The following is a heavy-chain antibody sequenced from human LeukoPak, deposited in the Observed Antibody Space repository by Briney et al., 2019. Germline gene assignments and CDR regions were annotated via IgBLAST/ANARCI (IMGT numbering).Heavy chain of an antibody. Sequence: ASVEVSCKASGYTFTSYYMHWVRQAPGQGLEWMGIINPNGGGTSYAQKFQGRVTMTRDMSTSTVYMNVSNLRSEDTAVYYCARESLGSYKTVVIVARGHDAFDMWGQGTMVTVSS. CDR2: INPNGGGT. J-gene: IGHJ3*02. CDR1: GYTFTSYY. CDR3: ARESLGSYKTVVIVARGHDAFDM. D-gene: IGHD3-22*01. V-gene: IGHV1-46*01.